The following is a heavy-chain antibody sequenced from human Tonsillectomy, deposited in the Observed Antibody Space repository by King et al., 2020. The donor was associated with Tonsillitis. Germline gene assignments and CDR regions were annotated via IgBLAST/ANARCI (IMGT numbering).Heavy chain of an antibody. CDR2: IKSKTDGGTT. J-gene: IGHJ6*02. D-gene: IGHD2-2*01. V-gene: IGHV3-15*01. CDR1: GFTFSNAW. Sequence: VQLVESGGGLVKPGGSLRLSCAASGFTFSNAWMSWVRQAPGKGPEWVGRIKSKTDGGTTDYAAPVKGRFTISRDDSKNTLYLQMNSLKTEDTAVYYCTTDPELIVPAVPKDYYYYGMDVWGQGTTVTVSS. CDR3: TTDPELIVPAVPKDYYYYGMDV.